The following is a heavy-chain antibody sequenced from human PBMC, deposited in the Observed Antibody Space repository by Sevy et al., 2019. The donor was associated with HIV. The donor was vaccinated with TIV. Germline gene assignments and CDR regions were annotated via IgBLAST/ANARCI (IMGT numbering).Heavy chain of an antibody. CDR2: ISWNSGSI. V-gene: IGHV3-9*01. CDR1: GFTFDDYA. CDR3: AKDRAMYFDSWSGAAIDS. D-gene: IGHD3-3*01. Sequence: SLRLSCAASGFTFDDYAMHWVRQAPGKGLEWVSAISWNSGSIGYSDSVKGRFTISRDKSKNSLYLQMNSLRAEDTAFYYCAKDRAMYFDSWSGAAIDSWGQRTLVTVSS. J-gene: IGHJ4*02.